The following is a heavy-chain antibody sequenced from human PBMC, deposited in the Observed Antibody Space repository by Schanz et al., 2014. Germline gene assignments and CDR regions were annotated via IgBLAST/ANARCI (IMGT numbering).Heavy chain of an antibody. V-gene: IGHV3-74*01. D-gene: IGHD2-21*01. CDR3: ARKMNLGVCGGEGHASLDI. J-gene: IGHJ3*02. Sequence: EVQLVQSGGGLVQPGGSLRLSCAASGFTFSSHWMHWVRQDPGKGLVWVARINSVGSNTDYADSVTGRFTISIDNAKNTLYLPMNTLSAEDTAVYYGARKMNLGVCGGEGHASLDIWGQGTMVTVSS. CDR2: INSVGSNT. CDR1: GFTFSSHW.